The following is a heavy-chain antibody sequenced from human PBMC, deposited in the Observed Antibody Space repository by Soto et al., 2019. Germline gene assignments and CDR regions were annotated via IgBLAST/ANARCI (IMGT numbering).Heavy chain of an antibody. CDR3: AILLGSKPYYYMDV. CDR1: GYTFTSYY. D-gene: IGHD2-15*01. J-gene: IGHJ6*03. V-gene: IGHV1-46*03. Sequence: ASVKVSCKGAGYTFTSYYMHWGRQAPGQGLEWMGIINPSGGSTSYAQKFQGRVTMTRDTSTSTVYMELSSLRSEDTAVYYCAILLGSKPYYYMDVWGKGTTVTVSS. CDR2: INPSGGST.